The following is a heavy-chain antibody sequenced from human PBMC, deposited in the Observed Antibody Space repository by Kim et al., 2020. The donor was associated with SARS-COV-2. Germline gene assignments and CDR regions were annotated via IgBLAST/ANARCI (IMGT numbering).Heavy chain of an antibody. CDR2: IYYSGST. J-gene: IGHJ5*02. CDR1: GGSISSSSYY. D-gene: IGHD3-10*01. V-gene: IGHV4-39*01. Sequence: SETLSLTCTVSGGSISSSSYYWGWIRQPPGKGLEWIGSIYYSGSTYYNPSLKSRVTISVDTSKNQFSLKLSSVTAADTAVYYCARTYYYGSGSYWIINWFDPWGQGTLVTVSS. CDR3: ARTYYYGSGSYWIINWFDP.